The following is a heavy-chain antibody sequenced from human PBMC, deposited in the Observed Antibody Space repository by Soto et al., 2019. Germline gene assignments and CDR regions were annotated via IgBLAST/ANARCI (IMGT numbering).Heavy chain of an antibody. J-gene: IGHJ4*02. D-gene: IGHD5-12*01. CDR3: ARDREYSGYDRRFDY. Sequence: VLDSCNASGYSFTSYGISWVRHAPGQGREWMGWISAYNGNTNYAQKLQGRVTKTTDTSTSTAYMELRSLRSDDTAVYYCARDREYSGYDRRFDYGGQGPRVTVSS. V-gene: IGHV1-18*01. CDR2: ISAYNGNT. CDR1: GYSFTSYG.